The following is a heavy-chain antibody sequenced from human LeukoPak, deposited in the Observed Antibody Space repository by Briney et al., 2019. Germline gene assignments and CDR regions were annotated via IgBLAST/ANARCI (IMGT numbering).Heavy chain of an antibody. V-gene: IGHV1-69*05. CDR3: ARAPDFWSGSLPRYYYYMDV. Sequence: ASVKVSCKASGGTFSSYAISWVRQAPGQGLEWMGGIIPIFGTANYAQKFQGRVTITTDESTSTAYMELSSLRSEDTAVYYCARAPDFWSGSLPRYYYYMDVWGKGTTVAVSS. CDR1: GGTFSSYA. J-gene: IGHJ6*03. CDR2: IIPIFGTA. D-gene: IGHD3-3*01.